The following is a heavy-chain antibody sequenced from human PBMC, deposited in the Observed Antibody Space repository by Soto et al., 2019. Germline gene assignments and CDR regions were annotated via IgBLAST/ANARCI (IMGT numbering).Heavy chain of an antibody. CDR3: ARGSMVRGVIITANWFDP. J-gene: IGHJ5*02. Sequence: ASVKVSCKASGGTFSSYAISWVRQAPGQGLEWMGWISAYNGNTNYAQKLQGRVTMTTDTSTSTAYMELRSLRSDDTAVYYCARGSMVRGVIITANWFDPWGQGTLVTVSS. CDR1: GGTFSSYA. D-gene: IGHD3-10*01. CDR2: ISAYNGNT. V-gene: IGHV1-18*01.